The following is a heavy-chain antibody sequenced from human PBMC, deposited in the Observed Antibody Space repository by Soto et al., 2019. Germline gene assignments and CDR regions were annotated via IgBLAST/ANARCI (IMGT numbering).Heavy chain of an antibody. D-gene: IGHD3-22*01. CDR2: FYYSGGT. CDR1: GVSISSGVHF. CDR3: ARENRATYDSDSGEFYPPYFVDN. V-gene: IGHV4-61*08. J-gene: IGHJ4*02. Sequence: QVQLQESGPGLVKPSETLSLTCTVSGVSISSGVHFWSWIRQPPGKGLEWIGYFYYSGGTSYNPSHKSRATILADTSNNLLSLRLSAVTAADTAVYYCARENRATYDSDSGEFYPPYFVDNWGQGTHLTVSS.